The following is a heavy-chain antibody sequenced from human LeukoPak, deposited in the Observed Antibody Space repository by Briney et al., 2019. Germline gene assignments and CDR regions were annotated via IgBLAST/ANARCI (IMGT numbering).Heavy chain of an antibody. CDR3: ARGLSRVY. CDR2: IYYNGST. CDR1: GYSISSGYY. V-gene: IGHV4-38-2*02. Sequence: SETLSLTCTVSGYSISSGYYWGWIRQPPGKGLEWIGYIYYNGSTNYNPSLKSRVTISVDTSKNQFSLKLSSVTAADTAVYYCARGLSRVYWGQGTLVTVSS. J-gene: IGHJ4*02.